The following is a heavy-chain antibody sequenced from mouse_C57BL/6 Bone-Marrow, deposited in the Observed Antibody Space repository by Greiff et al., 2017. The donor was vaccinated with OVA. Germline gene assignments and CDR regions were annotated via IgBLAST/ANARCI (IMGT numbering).Heavy chain of an antibody. V-gene: IGHV3-6*01. D-gene: IGHD2-12*01. Sequence: ESGPGLVKPSQSLSLTCSVTGYSITSGYYWNWIRQFPGNKLEWMGYISYDGSNNYNPSLKNRISITRGTSKNQFFLKLNSVTTEDTATYYCARGGFYSYYFDYWGQGTTLTVSS. J-gene: IGHJ2*01. CDR1: GYSITSGYY. CDR2: ISYDGSN. CDR3: ARGGFYSYYFDY.